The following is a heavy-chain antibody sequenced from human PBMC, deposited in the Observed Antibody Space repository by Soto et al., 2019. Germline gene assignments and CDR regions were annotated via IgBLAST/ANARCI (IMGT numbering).Heavy chain of an antibody. V-gene: IGHV1-69*12. J-gene: IGHJ4*02. CDR3: ARGQTGGGWGYYFDY. Sequence: QVQLVQSGAEVKKPGSSVRVSCKASGGTFSSYAIDWVRQAPGQGLEWMGGIIPIFGTADYAQKFQGRVTSTADESTSTAYMELSSLRSEDTAVYYCARGQTGGGWGYYFDYWGQGTLVTVSS. CDR2: IIPIFGTA. D-gene: IGHD3-16*01. CDR1: GGTFSSYA.